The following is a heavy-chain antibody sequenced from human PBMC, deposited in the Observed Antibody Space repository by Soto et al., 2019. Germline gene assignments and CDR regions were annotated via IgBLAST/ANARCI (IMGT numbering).Heavy chain of an antibody. CDR1: GGSISSYY. CDR2: IYYSGST. CDR3: AVSRDGYSMDV. D-gene: IGHD2-2*01. Sequence: PSETLSLTCTVSGGSISSYYWSWIRQPPGKGLEWIGYIYYSGSTNYNPSLKSRVTISVDTSKNQFSLKLSSVTAADTAVYYCAVSRDGYSMDVWGQGTTVTVS. J-gene: IGHJ6*02. V-gene: IGHV4-59*01.